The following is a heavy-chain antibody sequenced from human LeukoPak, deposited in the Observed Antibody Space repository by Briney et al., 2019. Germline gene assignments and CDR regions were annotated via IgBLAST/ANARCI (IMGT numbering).Heavy chain of an antibody. J-gene: IGHJ1*01. V-gene: IGHV1-46*01. D-gene: IGHD6-13*01. Sequence: GASVKVSCKASGYTFTSYYMHWVRQAPGQGLEWMGIINPSGGSTSYARKFQGRVTMTRDTSTSTVYMELSSLRSEDTAVYYCARDRHPPGIAAAGTRAEYFQHWGQGTLVTVSS. CDR3: ARDRHPPGIAAAGTRAEYFQH. CDR1: GYTFTSYY. CDR2: INPSGGST.